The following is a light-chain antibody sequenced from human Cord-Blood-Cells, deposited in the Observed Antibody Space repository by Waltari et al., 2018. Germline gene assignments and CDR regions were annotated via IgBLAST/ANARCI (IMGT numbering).Light chain of an antibody. V-gene: IGKV1-5*03. Sequence: DIQMTQSPSTLSASVGDRFTITCRASQSISSWLAWYPQKPGKAPKLLIYKASSLKSGVPSRFSGSGSGTEFTLTISSLQPDDFATYYCQQYNSYPYTFGQGTKLEIK. CDR3: QQYNSYPYT. J-gene: IGKJ2*01. CDR1: QSISSW. CDR2: KAS.